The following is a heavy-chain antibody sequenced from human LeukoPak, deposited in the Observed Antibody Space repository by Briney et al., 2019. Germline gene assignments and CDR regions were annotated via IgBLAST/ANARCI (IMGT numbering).Heavy chain of an antibody. D-gene: IGHD3-3*01. Sequence: PSETLSLTCTVSGGSISSYYWSWIRQPPGKGLEWIGYIYYSGSTNYNPSLKSRVTISVDTSKNQFSLKLSSVTAADTAVYYCARLDSSDFLLEWSVGYYYYMDVWGKGTTVTVSS. CDR1: GGSISSYY. J-gene: IGHJ6*03. CDR3: ARLDSSDFLLEWSVGYYYYMDV. CDR2: IYYSGST. V-gene: IGHV4-59*01.